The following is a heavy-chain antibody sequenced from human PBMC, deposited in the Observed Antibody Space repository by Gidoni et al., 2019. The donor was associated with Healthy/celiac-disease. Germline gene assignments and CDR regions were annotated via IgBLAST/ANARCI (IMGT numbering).Heavy chain of an antibody. J-gene: IGHJ4*02. CDR1: GGSFSGYY. V-gene: IGHV4-34*01. CDR3: ARGSWIQLWLTFDY. D-gene: IGHD5-18*01. CDR2: INHSGST. Sequence: QVQLQQWGAGLLKPSATLSLTCAVSGGSFSGYYWSWIRQPPGKGLEWIGEINHSGSTNYNPSLKSRVTISVDTSKNQFSLKLSSVTAADTAVYYCARGSWIQLWLTFDYWGQGTLVTVSS.